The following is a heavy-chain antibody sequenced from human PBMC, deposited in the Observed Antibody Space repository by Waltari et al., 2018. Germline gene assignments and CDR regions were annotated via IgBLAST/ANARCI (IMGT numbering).Heavy chain of an antibody. CDR1: GYMFRYVG. CDR3: ARDRRDDNNSVRWLDP. V-gene: IGHV1-18*01. D-gene: IGHD3-10*02. Sequence: QIQLVQSGGEVKKPGASVKVSCKASGYMFRYVGIFWVRQAPGQGLEFMGWISAYNGNTNYAQTFQGRLTLTTDTSASTAYMELSSLTSDDTAVYYCARDRRDDNNSVRWLDPWGQGTLVTVSS. CDR2: ISAYNGNT. J-gene: IGHJ5*02.